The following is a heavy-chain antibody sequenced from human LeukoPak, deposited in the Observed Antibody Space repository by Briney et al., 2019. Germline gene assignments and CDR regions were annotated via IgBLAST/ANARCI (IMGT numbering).Heavy chain of an antibody. D-gene: IGHD3-10*01. CDR2: ISGSGGST. Sequence: GGSLGLPCAASGFTFSSYAMSWVRQAPGKGLEWVSAISGSGGSTYYADSVKGRFTISRDNSKNTLYLQMNSLRAEDTAVYYCAKDLNVLLYGMDVWGQGTTVTVSS. J-gene: IGHJ6*02. V-gene: IGHV3-23*01. CDR1: GFTFSSYA. CDR3: AKDLNVLLYGMDV.